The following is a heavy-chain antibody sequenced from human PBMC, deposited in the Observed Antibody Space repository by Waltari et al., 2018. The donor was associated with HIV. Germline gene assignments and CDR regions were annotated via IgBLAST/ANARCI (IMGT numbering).Heavy chain of an antibody. V-gene: IGHV3-7*01. CDR1: GFTFSNYW. Sequence: EVQLVESGGGLVQPGGSLRLSCAASGFTFSNYWMSGVRQAPGEGREWVANIKQDGSEKYYVDSVKGRFAISRDNDKNSVDLQMNSLRAEDTAVYYCARDGGRRGPFGYWGQGTLVTVSS. J-gene: IGHJ4*02. CDR2: IKQDGSEK. CDR3: ARDGGRRGPFGY. D-gene: IGHD3-3*01.